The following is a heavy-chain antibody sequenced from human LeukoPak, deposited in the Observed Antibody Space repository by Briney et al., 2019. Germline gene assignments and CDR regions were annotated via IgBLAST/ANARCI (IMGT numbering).Heavy chain of an antibody. CDR2: IKQDGSEK. D-gene: IGHD3-22*01. CDR3: AREGEIVVVT. V-gene: IGHV3-7*01. Sequence: PGGSLRLSCAASGFTISSYGMHWVRQAPGKGLEWVANIKQDGSEKYYVDSVKGRFTISRDNAKNSLYLQMNSLRAEDTAVYYCAREGEIVVVTWGQGTLVTVSS. CDR1: GFTISSYG. J-gene: IGHJ5*02.